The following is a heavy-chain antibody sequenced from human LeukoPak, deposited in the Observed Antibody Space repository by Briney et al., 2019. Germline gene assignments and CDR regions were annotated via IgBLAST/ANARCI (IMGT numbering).Heavy chain of an antibody. D-gene: IGHD4-17*01. Sequence: PSETLSLTCTVSGGSISSYYWSWIRQPPGKGLEWIGYIYYSGSTNYNPSLKSRVTILVDTSKNQFSLKLSSVTAADTAVYYCARDLTVTTPNYGMDVWGQGTTVTVSS. CDR3: ARDLTVTTPNYGMDV. V-gene: IGHV4-59*01. J-gene: IGHJ6*02. CDR2: IYYSGST. CDR1: GGSISSYY.